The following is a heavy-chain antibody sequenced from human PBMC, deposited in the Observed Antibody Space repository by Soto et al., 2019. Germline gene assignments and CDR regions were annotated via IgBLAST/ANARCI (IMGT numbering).Heavy chain of an antibody. CDR2: IYSGGYT. V-gene: IGHV3-53*01. J-gene: IGHJ4*02. Sequence: EVQLVESGGGLIQPGGSLRLSCAVSGFTVSNNYMSWVRQAPGKGLEGVSVIYSGGYTAYGDSVKGRFTISRDNSKNTLLLQRNSLGPAHRAGFYWGAYPGGGGYWGQGTLVTVSS. CDR1: GFTVSNNY. CDR3: GAYPGGGGY. D-gene: IGHD3-10*01.